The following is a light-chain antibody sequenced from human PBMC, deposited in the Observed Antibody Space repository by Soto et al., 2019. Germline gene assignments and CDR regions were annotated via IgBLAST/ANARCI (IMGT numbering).Light chain of an antibody. J-gene: IGLJ3*02. CDR3: ATWDDSLHAWV. Sequence: QSVLTQPPSASGTPGQRVTISCSGSSSNIGSNTVSWHQQVPGTAPKLLIYSNNKRPSGVPDRTTASTSGTAASLAISGLQSDDEADYYCATWDDSLHAWVFGGGTKLTVL. CDR1: SSNIGSNT. V-gene: IGLV1-44*01. CDR2: SNN.